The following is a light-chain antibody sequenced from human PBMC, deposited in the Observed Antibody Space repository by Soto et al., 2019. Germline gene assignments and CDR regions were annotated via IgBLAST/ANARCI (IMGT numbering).Light chain of an antibody. CDR2: DNN. V-gene: IGLV1-51*01. CDR3: GTWDPSLSAVL. Sequence: QSVLTQPPSVSAAPGQKVTISCSGSSSNIGRNYVSWYQQLPGTAPKLLIYDNNKRPSGIPDRFSGSKSGTSATLGITGLQTGDEADYYCGTWDPSLSAVLFGGGTKLTVL. CDR1: SSNIGRNY. J-gene: IGLJ2*01.